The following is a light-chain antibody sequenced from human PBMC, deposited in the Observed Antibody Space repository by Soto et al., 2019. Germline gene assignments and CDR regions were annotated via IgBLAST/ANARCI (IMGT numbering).Light chain of an antibody. CDR3: SSYAGSNNVV. J-gene: IGLJ2*01. CDR2: DVS. V-gene: IGLV2-8*01. CDR1: SSDVGGYNY. Sequence: QSALTQPPSASGSPGQSVTISCTGTSSDVGGYNYVSWYQQHPGKAPKLMIYDVSKRPSGVPDRFSGSKSGNTASLTVSGLHAEDEADYYCSSYAGSNNVVFGGGTKLTVL.